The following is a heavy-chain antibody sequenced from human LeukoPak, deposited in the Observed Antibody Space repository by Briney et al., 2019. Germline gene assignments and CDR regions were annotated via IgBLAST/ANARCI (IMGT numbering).Heavy chain of an antibody. CDR3: ARSTGRKATYSSSWYAYNFDY. J-gene: IGHJ4*02. CDR2: ISAYNGNT. V-gene: IGHV1-18*01. CDR1: GYTFTSYG. D-gene: IGHD6-13*01. Sequence: ASVKVSCKASGYTFTSYGIIWVRQAPGQGLEWMGWISAYNGNTNYAQKLQGRVTMTTDTSTSTAYMELRSLRSDDTAVYYCARSTGRKATYSSSWYAYNFDYWGQGTLVSVSS.